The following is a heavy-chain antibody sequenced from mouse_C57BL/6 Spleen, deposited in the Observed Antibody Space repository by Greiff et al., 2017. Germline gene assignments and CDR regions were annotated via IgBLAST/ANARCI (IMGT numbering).Heavy chain of an antibody. J-gene: IGHJ4*01. V-gene: IGHV1-82*01. CDR1: GYAFSSSW. CDR3: ARGYSIYVDY. D-gene: IGHD2-5*01. CDR2: IYPGDGDT. Sequence: VQLQQSGPELVKPGTSVKISCKASGYAFSSSWMNWVKQRPGKGLEWIGRIYPGDGDTNYNGKFKGKATLTADKSSSTAYMQLSSLTSEDSAVYFCARGYSIYVDYWGQGTSVTVSS.